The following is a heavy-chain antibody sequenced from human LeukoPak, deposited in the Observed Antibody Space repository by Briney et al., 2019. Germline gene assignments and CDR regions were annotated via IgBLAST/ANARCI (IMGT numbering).Heavy chain of an antibody. CDR2: IIPIFGTA. Sequence: SVKVSCKASGGTFSSYAISWVRQAPGQGLEWMGGIIPIFGTANYAQKFQGRVTITADESTSTAYMELSSLRSEDTAVYYCAKVMGDYTRRWFDPWGQGTLVTVSS. D-gene: IGHD4-17*01. CDR1: GGTFSSYA. V-gene: IGHV1-69*13. J-gene: IGHJ5*02. CDR3: AKVMGDYTRRWFDP.